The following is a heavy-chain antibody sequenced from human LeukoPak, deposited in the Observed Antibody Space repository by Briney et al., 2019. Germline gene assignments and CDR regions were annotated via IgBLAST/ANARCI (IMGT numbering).Heavy chain of an antibody. CDR1: GGSFSGYY. J-gene: IGHJ4*02. D-gene: IGHD6-13*01. Sequence: SETLSLTCAVYGGSFSGYYWSWIRQPPGKGLEWIGEINHSGSTNYNPSLKSRVTISVDTSKNQFSLRLSSVTAADTAVYYCAKDRLRYAAATFDYWGQGTLVTVSS. CDR3: AKDRLRYAAATFDY. V-gene: IGHV4-34*01. CDR2: INHSGST.